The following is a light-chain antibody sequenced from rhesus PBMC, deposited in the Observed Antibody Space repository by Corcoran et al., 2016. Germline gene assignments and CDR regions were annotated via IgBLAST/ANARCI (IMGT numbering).Light chain of an antibody. Sequence: DIQMTQSPSSLSASGGDRVTITCRASQGFSSWLAWYQRKPGIAPKLLIYKASLLQSGVPSRASGSGSGTDFPLTISSLQPEDFATYYCQQYNSAPFTFGPGTKLDIK. V-gene: IGKV1-21*01. CDR1: QGFSSW. J-gene: IGKJ3*01. CDR3: QQYNSAPFT. CDR2: KAS.